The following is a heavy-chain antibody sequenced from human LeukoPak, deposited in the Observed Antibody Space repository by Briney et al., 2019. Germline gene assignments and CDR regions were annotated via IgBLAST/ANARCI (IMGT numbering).Heavy chain of an antibody. CDR2: IYYSGST. CDR1: GGSISSGDYY. V-gene: IGHV4-30-4*08. J-gene: IGHJ4*02. D-gene: IGHD6-6*01. CDR3: ARTYSSSAAFFDY. Sequence: SQTLSLTCTVSGGSISSGDYYWSWIRQPPGKGLEWIGYIYYSGSTYYNPSLKSRVTISVDTSKNQFSLKLSSVTAADTAVYYCARTYSSSAAFFDYWGQGTLVTVSS.